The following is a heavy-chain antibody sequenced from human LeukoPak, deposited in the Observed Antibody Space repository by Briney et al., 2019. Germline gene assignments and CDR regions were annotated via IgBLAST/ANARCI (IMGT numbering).Heavy chain of an antibody. J-gene: IGHJ3*02. D-gene: IGHD3-10*01. CDR1: GGSISSGDYY. CDR2: IYYSGST. Sequence: SQTLSLTCTVSGGSISSGDYYWSWIRQPPGKGLEWIGYIYYSGSTYYNPSLKSRVTISVDTSKNQFSLKLSSVTAADTAVYYCARDEPPYYYGSGGAFDIWGQGTMVTVSS. V-gene: IGHV4-30-4*01. CDR3: ARDEPPYYYGSGGAFDI.